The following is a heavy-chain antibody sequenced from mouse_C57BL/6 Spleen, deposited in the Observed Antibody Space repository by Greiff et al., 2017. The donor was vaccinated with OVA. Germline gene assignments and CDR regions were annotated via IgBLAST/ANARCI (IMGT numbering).Heavy chain of an antibody. Sequence: VQLQQPGAELVKPGASVKMSCKASGYTFTSYWITWVKQRPGQGLEWIGDIYPGSGSTNYNEKFKSKATLTVDTSSSTAYMQLSSLTSEDSAVYYCARSYYDYFYYAMDYWGQGTSVTVSS. V-gene: IGHV1-55*01. CDR2: IYPGSGST. D-gene: IGHD2-4*01. J-gene: IGHJ4*01. CDR1: GYTFTSYW. CDR3: ARSYYDYFYYAMDY.